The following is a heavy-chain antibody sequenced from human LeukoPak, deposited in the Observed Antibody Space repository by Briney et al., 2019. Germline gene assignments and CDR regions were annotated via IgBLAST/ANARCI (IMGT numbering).Heavy chain of an antibody. CDR3: AREDSSSKRRAYYFDY. Sequence: GGSLRLSRAASGFMFSTYAMHWVRQAPGEGLEYVSAISSNGGSTYYANSVKGRFTISRDNSMNTLYLQMGSLRAEDMAVYYCAREDSSSKRRAYYFDYWGQGTLVTVSS. D-gene: IGHD6-6*01. J-gene: IGHJ4*02. CDR2: ISSNGGST. V-gene: IGHV3-64*01. CDR1: GFMFSTYA.